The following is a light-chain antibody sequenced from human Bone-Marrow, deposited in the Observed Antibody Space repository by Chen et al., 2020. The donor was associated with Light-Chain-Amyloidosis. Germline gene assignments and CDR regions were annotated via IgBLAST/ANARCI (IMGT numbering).Light chain of an antibody. CDR3: QSYRGSSHGV. CDR1: SGSIATNY. J-gene: IGLJ3*02. CDR2: EDD. Sequence: NFMLTQPHSVSESPGKTVIISCTRSSGSIATNYVQWYQQRPGSSPPTVIYEDDQRPSGVPDRFSGSLDRSSNSASLTISGLKTEDEATYYCQSYRGSSHGVFGGGTKLTVL. V-gene: IGLV6-57*01.